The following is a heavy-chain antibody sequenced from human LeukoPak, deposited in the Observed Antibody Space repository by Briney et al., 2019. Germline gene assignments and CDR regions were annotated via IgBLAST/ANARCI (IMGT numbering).Heavy chain of an antibody. D-gene: IGHD5-24*01. CDR3: ARPSRDGYRYTFDY. CDR1: GGSTGSCY. CDR2: IYNSGKS. Sequence: PSETLSLTCTVSGGSTGSCYWSWVRQPPGKGLEWIGYIYNSGKSNYSTSLKSRVSISVHTPNNQFSLKLSSVTAPDSAVYYCARPSRDGYRYTFDYWGQGILVTVSS. V-gene: IGHV4-59*01. J-gene: IGHJ4*02.